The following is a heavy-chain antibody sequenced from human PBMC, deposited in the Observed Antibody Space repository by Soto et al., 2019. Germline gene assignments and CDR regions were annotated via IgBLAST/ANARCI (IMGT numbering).Heavy chain of an antibody. Sequence: ASVKVSCKASGYTFISYDINWVRQATGQGLEWMGWMNPNSGNTGYAQKFQGRVTMTRNTSISTAYMELSSLRSEDTAVYYCASSQYCSGGSCYPWDAFDIWGQGTMVTVSS. CDR1: GYTFISYD. CDR2: MNPNSGNT. D-gene: IGHD2-15*01. V-gene: IGHV1-8*01. CDR3: ASSQYCSGGSCYPWDAFDI. J-gene: IGHJ3*02.